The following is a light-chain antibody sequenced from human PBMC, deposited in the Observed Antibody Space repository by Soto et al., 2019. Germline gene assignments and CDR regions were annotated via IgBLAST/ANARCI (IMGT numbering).Light chain of an antibody. J-gene: IGKJ1*01. V-gene: IGKV1-5*01. CDR1: QPISTS. CDR3: QQYNSYWT. Sequence: DIQMTQSPSTLSASVGDRVTITCRASQPISTSLARYQQKPGKAPKVLIYDASSFESGVPSRFSGSGSGTEFTLTISGLQPDEFATYYCQQYNSYWTFGQGTKVEIK. CDR2: DAS.